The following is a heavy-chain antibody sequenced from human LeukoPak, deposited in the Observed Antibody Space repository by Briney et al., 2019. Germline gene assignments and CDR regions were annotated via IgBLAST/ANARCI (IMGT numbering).Heavy chain of an antibody. CDR1: GFTFSSYG. V-gene: IGHV3-30*03. D-gene: IGHD6-19*01. CDR3: ARGRIAVAAQRRYYYYYYMDV. CDR2: ISYDGSNK. J-gene: IGHJ6*03. Sequence: GGSLRLSCTASGFTFSSYGMHWVRQAPGKGLEWMAVISYDGSNKYYADSVNGRFTISRDNSKNTLYLQMNSLRAEDTAVYYCARGRIAVAAQRRYYYYYYMDVWGKGTTVTISS.